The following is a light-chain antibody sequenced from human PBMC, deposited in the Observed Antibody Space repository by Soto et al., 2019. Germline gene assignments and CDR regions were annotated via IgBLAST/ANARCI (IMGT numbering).Light chain of an antibody. CDR1: SSNIGAGYD. CDR2: GHS. V-gene: IGLV1-40*01. CDR3: QSYDNSLSALV. Sequence: QSELAEQRSVADPPGQRVTISCTGSSSNIGAGYDVHWYWQLPGTAPKLLIDGHSNRPSGVPDRFSASKSGTSASLAITGLQAEDEADYYCQSYDNSLSALVFGTGTKGTVL. J-gene: IGLJ1*01.